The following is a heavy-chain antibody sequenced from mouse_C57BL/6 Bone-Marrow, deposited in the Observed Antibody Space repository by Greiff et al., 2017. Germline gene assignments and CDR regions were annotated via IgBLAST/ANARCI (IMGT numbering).Heavy chain of an antibody. Sequence: EVQVVESGAELVRPGASVKLSCTASGFNIKDDYMHWVKQRPEQGLEWIGWIDPENGDTEYASKFQGKATITAETSSHTAYLQLSSLTSEDTAVYACTPYYYGSSPDYFAYWGQGTTLTVSS. V-gene: IGHV14-4*01. CDR2: IDPENGDT. J-gene: IGHJ2*01. D-gene: IGHD1-1*01. CDR1: GFNIKDDY. CDR3: TPYYYGSSPDYFAY.